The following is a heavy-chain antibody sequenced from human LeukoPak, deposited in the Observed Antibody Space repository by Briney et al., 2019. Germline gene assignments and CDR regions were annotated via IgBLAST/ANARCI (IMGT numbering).Heavy chain of an antibody. CDR2: IQSNGRNK. V-gene: IGHV3-33*05. D-gene: IGHD2-2*01. J-gene: IGHJ4*02. CDR1: GFIFSSVD. Sequence: GGSLRLSCAASGFIFSSVDMHWVRQAPGKGLEWVAGIQSNGRNKYYVDSVKGRFAISRDNSKSTLYLQVNSLRVEDTALYYCARESEGGTGTSCPDYWGQGTLVTVSS. CDR3: ARESEGGTGTSCPDY.